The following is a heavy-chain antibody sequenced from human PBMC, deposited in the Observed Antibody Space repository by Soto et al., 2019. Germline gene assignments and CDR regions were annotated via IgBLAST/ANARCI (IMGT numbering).Heavy chain of an antibody. D-gene: IGHD6-19*01. V-gene: IGHV3-43*01. CDR2: ISWDGGST. CDR1: GFTFDDYT. J-gene: IGHJ4*02. Sequence: EVQLVESGGVVVQPGGSLRLSCAASGFTFDDYTMHWVRQAPGKGLEWVSLISWDGGSTYYADSVKGRFTISRDNSKNSLYLQMNSLRTEDTALYYCAKARYSSGWYGFDYWGQGTLVTVSS. CDR3: AKARYSSGWYGFDY.